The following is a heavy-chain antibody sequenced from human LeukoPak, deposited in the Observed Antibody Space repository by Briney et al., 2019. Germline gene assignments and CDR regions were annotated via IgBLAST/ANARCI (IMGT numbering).Heavy chain of an antibody. CDR1: GGSISNYY. V-gene: IGHV4-4*07. D-gene: IGHD6-13*01. CDR3: ARVSLSGSRASDY. J-gene: IGHJ4*02. CDR2: IYTSGST. Sequence: NSSETLSPTCTVSGGSISNYYWSWIRQPAGKGLEWTGRIYTSGSTNYNPSLKSRVTMSIDTSKNQFSLKLSSVTAADTAVYYCARVSLSGSRASDYWGQGTLVTVSS.